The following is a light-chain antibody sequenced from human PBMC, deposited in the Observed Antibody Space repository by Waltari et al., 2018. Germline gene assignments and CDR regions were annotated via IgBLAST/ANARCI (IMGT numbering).Light chain of an antibody. J-gene: IGKJ2*03. CDR2: WAS. V-gene: IGKV4-1*01. Sequence: ELTQSPDSLPVTLGERATINCKSSQSVLYRSNYKNYLAWFQQKPGQPPKLLIRWASTRESGVPDRFSGSVSDTDFTLTISSLQAEDVAVYYCQQYLTLPYSLGQGTKLEIK. CDR1: QSVLYRSNYKNY. CDR3: QQYLTLPYS.